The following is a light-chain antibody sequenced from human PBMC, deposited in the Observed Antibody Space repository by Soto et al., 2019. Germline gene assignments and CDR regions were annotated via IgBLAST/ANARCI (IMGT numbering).Light chain of an antibody. V-gene: IGKV3-20*01. CDR1: HSVSNND. CDR2: GAS. J-gene: IGKJ3*01. CDR3: EQYGSSPPFT. Sequence: EIVLTQSPGTLSLSPGDGATLSCTASHSVSNNDLAWYQQKPGQAPRLLIYGASSRATDIPDRFSGSGSGTDFNLTISRLEPEDFGVYYCEQYGSSPPFTFGPGTEVDI.